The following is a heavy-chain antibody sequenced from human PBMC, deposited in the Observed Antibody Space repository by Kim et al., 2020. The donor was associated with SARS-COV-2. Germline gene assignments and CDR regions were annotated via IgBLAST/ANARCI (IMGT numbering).Heavy chain of an antibody. V-gene: IGHV4-39*01. D-gene: IGHD6-13*01. J-gene: IGHJ4*02. CDR2: MYYSGST. Sequence: SETLSLTCTVSGGSISSSSYYWGWIRQPPGKGLEWIGNMYYSGSTYYNPSLKSRVTISVDTSKNQFSLKLSSVTAADTAVYYCASSLSAADYYFDYWGQG. CDR1: GGSISSSSYY. CDR3: ASSLSAADYYFDY.